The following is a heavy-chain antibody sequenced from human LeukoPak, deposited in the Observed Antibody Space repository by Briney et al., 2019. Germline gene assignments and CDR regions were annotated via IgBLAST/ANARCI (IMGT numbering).Heavy chain of an antibody. J-gene: IGHJ3*02. D-gene: IGHD5-12*01. CDR1: GFTFSNSW. CDR3: ARDPLDISRWANAFDI. Sequence: GGSLRLSCAASGFTFSNSWMHWVRQAPGKGLVWVSRTDPNGITTYADSVKGRFTISRDNAKNTLYLQMNGLRAEDTAVYYCARDPLDISRWANAFDIWGQGTTVIVAS. CDR2: TDPNGIT. V-gene: IGHV3-74*03.